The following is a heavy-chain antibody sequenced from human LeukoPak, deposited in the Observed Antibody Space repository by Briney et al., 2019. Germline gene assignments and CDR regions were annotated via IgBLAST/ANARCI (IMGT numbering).Heavy chain of an antibody. V-gene: IGHV3-48*02. Sequence: GGSLRLSCAASGFSFSSYGMNWVRQAPGQGLEWVSYNDPTGRSVYYADSVKGRFTVSRDNANHSVFLQMYSLRDDDTAVYFCARKLALWGQGTLVTVSS. CDR1: GFSFSSYG. CDR2: NDPTGRSV. CDR3: ARKLAL. J-gene: IGHJ4*02.